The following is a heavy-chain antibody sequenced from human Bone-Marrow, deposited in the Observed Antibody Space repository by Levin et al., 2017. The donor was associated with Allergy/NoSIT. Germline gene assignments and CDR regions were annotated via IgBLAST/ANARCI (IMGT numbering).Heavy chain of an antibody. V-gene: IGHV3-53*01. J-gene: IGHJ5*01. Sequence: GGSLRLSCAASGFTISSNYMTWVRQAPGKGLEWVSVIYSGGTTYYSDSVKGRFTISRDSSKNAVYLQMKSLRAEDTAVYYCTRCSGGSCYSGGFDSWGQGTLVTVSS. CDR2: IYSGGTT. D-gene: IGHD2-15*01. CDR1: GFTISSNY. CDR3: TRCSGGSCYSGGFDS.